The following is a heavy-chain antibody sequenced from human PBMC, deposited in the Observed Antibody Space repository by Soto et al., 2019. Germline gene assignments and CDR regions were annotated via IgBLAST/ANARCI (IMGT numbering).Heavy chain of an antibody. V-gene: IGHV4-59*01. J-gene: IGHJ6*03. CDR1: GGSISSAY. CDR3: ARGTIAAAGISVDQEEINYYYYMDV. D-gene: IGHD6-13*01. CDR2: IYYSGST. Sequence: SETLSLTCTVSGGSISSAYWSWIRQPPGKGLEWIGDIYYSGSTNYNPSLKSRVTISVDTSKNQFSLKLSSVTAADTAVYYCARGTIAAAGISVDQEEINYYYYMDVWGKGTTVTVSS.